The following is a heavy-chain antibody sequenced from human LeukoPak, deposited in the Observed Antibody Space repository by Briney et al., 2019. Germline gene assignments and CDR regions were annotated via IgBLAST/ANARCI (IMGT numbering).Heavy chain of an antibody. CDR1: GFTFSSYA. CDR2: ISGSGGST. V-gene: IGHV3-23*01. D-gene: IGHD3-22*01. CDR3: AKSLNYDSSGPDAFDI. Sequence: GGSLRLSCAASGFTFSSYAMSWVRQAPGKGLEWVSAISGSGGSTYYADSVKGRFTISRDNSKNTLYLQMNSLRAEDTAAYYCAKSLNYDSSGPDAFDIWGQGTMVTVSS. J-gene: IGHJ3*02.